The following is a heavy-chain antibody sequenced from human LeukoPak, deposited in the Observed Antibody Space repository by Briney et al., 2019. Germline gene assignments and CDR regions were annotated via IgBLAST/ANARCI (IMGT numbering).Heavy chain of an antibody. CDR1: GFTFSGSA. J-gene: IGHJ5*02. CDR2: IDKKDKGYATAT. CDR3: TRDSGTCHWFDP. Sequence: GGSLRLSCAASGFTFSGSAIHWVRQSSGKGLEWVGQIDKKDKGYATATAYAASVKGRFTISRDDSINTAYLQMKSLKTEDTALYYCTRDSGTCHWFDPWGQGTLVTVSS. V-gene: IGHV3-73*01. D-gene: IGHD1-26*01.